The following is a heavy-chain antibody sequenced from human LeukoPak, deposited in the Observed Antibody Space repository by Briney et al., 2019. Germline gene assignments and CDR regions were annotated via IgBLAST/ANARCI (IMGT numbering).Heavy chain of an antibody. J-gene: IGHJ3*02. CDR1: GGSFSGYY. D-gene: IGHD6-19*01. CDR3: ARYSSGWYPRNDAFDI. CDR2: IYYSGST. Sequence: SETLSLTCAVYGGSFSGYYWSWIRQPPGKGLEWIGYIYYSGSTNYNPSLKSRVTISVDTSKNQFSLKLSSVTAADTAVYYCARYSSGWYPRNDAFDIWGQGTMVTVSS. V-gene: IGHV4-59*01.